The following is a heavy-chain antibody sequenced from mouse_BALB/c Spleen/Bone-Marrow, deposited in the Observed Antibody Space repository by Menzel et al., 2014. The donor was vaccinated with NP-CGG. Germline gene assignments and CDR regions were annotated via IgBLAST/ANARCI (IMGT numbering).Heavy chain of an antibody. CDR1: GYTFTRYW. V-gene: IGHV1-69*02. CDR3: TGSYDYSWFPY. CDR2: IYPFDNFT. Sequence: QVQLQQSGAELVRPGASVKLSCKASGYTFTRYWINWVKQRPGQGLEWIGNIYPFDNFTNYNQKFKDKATLTVDKSSSTAYMQLRTPKSDDSEFYDSTGSYDYSWFPYWGQGTLVTVSA. D-gene: IGHD2-4*01. J-gene: IGHJ3*01.